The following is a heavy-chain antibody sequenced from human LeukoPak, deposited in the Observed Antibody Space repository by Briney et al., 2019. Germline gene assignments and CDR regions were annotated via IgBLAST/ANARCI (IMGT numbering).Heavy chain of an antibody. V-gene: IGHV3-21*01. J-gene: IGHJ6*03. CDR1: GFTVSSNS. Sequence: GGSLRLSCTVSGFTVSSNSMNWVRQAPGKRLEWVSSITSSSRYIYYADSVKGRFTISRDNAKNSLYLQMDSLRAEDTAVYYCARDPYSGNYYAYYYYYMDVWGKGTTVTVSS. CDR2: ITSSSRYI. CDR3: ARDPYSGNYYAYYYYYMDV. D-gene: IGHD1-26*01.